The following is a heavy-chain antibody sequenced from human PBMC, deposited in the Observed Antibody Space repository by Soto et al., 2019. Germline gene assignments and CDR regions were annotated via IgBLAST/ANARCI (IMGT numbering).Heavy chain of an antibody. V-gene: IGHV3-30*18. J-gene: IGHJ4*02. CDR3: AKAINNWNDEGPFDY. D-gene: IGHD1-20*01. CDR2: ISYDGSKK. Sequence: GGSLRLSCAASGFTFSSYGMHWVRQAPGKGLEWVAVISYDGSKKYYADSVKGRFTISRDNSKNTPYLQMKSLRAEDTAVYYCAKAINNWNDEGPFDYWGPGTMVTVYS. CDR1: GFTFSSYG.